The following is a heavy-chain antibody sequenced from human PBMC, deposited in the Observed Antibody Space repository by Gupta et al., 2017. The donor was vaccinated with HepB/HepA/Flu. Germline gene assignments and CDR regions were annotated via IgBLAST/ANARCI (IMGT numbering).Heavy chain of an antibody. CDR2: IRSKAYGGTT. V-gene: IGHV3-49*04. Sequence: EVQLVESGGGLVQPGRSLRLSCTASGFTFGDYAMSWVRQAPGKGLEWVGFIRSKAYGGTTEYAASVKGRFTISRDDSKSIAYLQMNSLKTEDTAVYYCTRDWGEGPGSLYWFDPWGQGTLVTVSS. D-gene: IGHD3-10*01. CDR3: TRDWGEGPGSLYWFDP. CDR1: GFTFGDYA. J-gene: IGHJ5*02.